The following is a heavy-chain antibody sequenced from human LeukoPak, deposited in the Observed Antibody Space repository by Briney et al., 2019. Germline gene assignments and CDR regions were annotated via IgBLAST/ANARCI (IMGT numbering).Heavy chain of an antibody. CDR3: ARVGGVVTNFDY. CDR1: GGSFSGYY. CDR2: INHSGST. J-gene: IGHJ4*02. D-gene: IGHD3-3*01. Sequence: SETLSLTCAVYGGSFSGYYWSWIRQPPGKGLEWIGEINHSGSTNYNPSLKSRVTISVDTSKNQFSLKLSSVTAADTAVYYCARVGGVVTNFDYWGQGTLVTVSS. V-gene: IGHV4-34*01.